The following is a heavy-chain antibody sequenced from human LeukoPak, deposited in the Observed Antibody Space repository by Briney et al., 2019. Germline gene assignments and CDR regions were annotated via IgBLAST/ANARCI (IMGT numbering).Heavy chain of an antibody. D-gene: IGHD2-2*01. Sequence: ASVKVSCKASGYTFTSYDINWVRQATGQGLEWMGWMNPNSGNTGYAQKFQGRVTMTRNTSISTAYMELSSLRSEDTAVYYCAKSIVVVPAAALDYWGQGTLVTVSS. J-gene: IGHJ4*02. V-gene: IGHV1-8*01. CDR1: GYTFTSYD. CDR2: MNPNSGNT. CDR3: AKSIVVVPAAALDY.